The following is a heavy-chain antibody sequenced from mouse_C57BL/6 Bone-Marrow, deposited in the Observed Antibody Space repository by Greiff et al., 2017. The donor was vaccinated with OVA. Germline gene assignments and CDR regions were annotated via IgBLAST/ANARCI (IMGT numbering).Heavy chain of an antibody. CDR2: INPSSGYT. D-gene: IGHD3-1*01. V-gene: IGHV1-7*01. CDR3: ARWAGPRAWFAY. CDR1: GYTFTSYW. Sequence: VQLQQSGAELAKPGASVKLSCKASGYTFTSYWMHWVKQRPGQGLEWIGYINPSSGYTKYNQKFKDKATLTADKSCSTAYMQLSSLTYEDSAVYYCARWAGPRAWFAYWGQGTLVTVSA. J-gene: IGHJ3*01.